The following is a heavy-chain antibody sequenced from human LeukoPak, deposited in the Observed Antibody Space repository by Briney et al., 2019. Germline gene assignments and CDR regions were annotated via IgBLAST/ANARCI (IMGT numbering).Heavy chain of an antibody. CDR2: IYHSGST. CDR3: ARTYYDFWSGYYTEAGWFDP. D-gene: IGHD3-3*01. V-gene: IGHV4-30-2*01. CDR1: GGSISSGGYS. J-gene: IGHJ5*02. Sequence: SQTLSLTCAVSGGSISSGGYSWSWIRQPPGKGLEWIGYIYHSGSTYYNPSLKSRVTISVDRSKNQFSLKLSSVPAADTAVYYCARTYYDFWSGYYTEAGWFDPWGQGTLVTVSS.